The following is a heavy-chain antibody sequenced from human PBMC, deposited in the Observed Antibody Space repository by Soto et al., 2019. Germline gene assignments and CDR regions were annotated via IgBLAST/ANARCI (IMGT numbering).Heavy chain of an antibody. CDR2: ISAYNGNT. CDR1: GYTFTSYG. Sequence: QVQLVQSGAEVKKPGASVKVSCKASGYTFTSYGISWVRHAPGQGLEWVGWISAYNGNTNYAQKLQGRVTMTTDTSTSTAYMELRSLRSDDTAVHYCARDTAMVPFSQFEYWGQGTLVTVSS. V-gene: IGHV1-18*04. D-gene: IGHD5-18*01. CDR3: ARDTAMVPFSQFEY. J-gene: IGHJ4*02.